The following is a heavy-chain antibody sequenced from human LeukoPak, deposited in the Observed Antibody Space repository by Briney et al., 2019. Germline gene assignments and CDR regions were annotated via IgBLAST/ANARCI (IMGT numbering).Heavy chain of an antibody. CDR1: GYTFTGYY. D-gene: IGHD3-22*01. Sequence: ASVKVSCKASGYTFTGYYMHWVRQAPGQGLEWMGWINPNSGGTNYAEKFQGRVTMTRDTSISTTCMELSRLRSDDTAVYYCASGGSTYYYDSSGYYRDYWGQGTLVTVSS. V-gene: IGHV1-2*02. CDR2: INPNSGGT. J-gene: IGHJ4*02. CDR3: ASGGSTYYYDSSGYYRDY.